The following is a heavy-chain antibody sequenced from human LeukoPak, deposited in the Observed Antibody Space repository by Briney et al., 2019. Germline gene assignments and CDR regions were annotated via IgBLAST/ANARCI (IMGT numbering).Heavy chain of an antibody. Sequence: PGGSLRLSCVASGFTFSSYNMNWVRQAPGKGLEWVSLISGGGGSTYYADSVKGRFTISRDNTNNTLSLQMNSLRVEDTAVYYCGRKRGVNFYYYYVDVWGKGTTVTVSS. V-gene: IGHV3-23*01. D-gene: IGHD1-1*01. J-gene: IGHJ6*03. CDR3: GRKRGVNFYYYYVDV. CDR1: GFTFSSYN. CDR2: ISGGGGST.